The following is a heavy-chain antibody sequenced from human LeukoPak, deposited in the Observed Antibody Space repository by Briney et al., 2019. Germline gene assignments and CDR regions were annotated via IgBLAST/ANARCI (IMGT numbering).Heavy chain of an antibody. Sequence: ASVKVSCKASGYTFTSYYMHWVRQAPGQGLEWMGWISAYNGNTNYAQKLQGRVTMTTDTSTSTAYMELRSLRSDDTAVYYCARGWGFREPLDYWGQGTLVTVSS. V-gene: IGHV1-18*04. CDR1: GYTFTSYY. D-gene: IGHD7-27*01. CDR2: ISAYNGNT. CDR3: ARGWGFREPLDY. J-gene: IGHJ4*02.